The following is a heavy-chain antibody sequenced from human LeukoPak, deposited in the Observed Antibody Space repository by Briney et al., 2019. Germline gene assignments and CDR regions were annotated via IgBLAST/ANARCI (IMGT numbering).Heavy chain of an antibody. CDR2: INQGGTEK. V-gene: IGHV3-7*04. CDR3: ARGSGTYYIY. J-gene: IGHJ4*02. CDR1: GFAFSTYW. Sequence: GGSLRLSCAASGFAFSTYWMSRVRQAPGKGLEWVGNINQGGTEKHYVDSVKGRFTISRDNAKNSLYLQMSSLRAEDTAVYYCARGSGTYYIYWGQGTLVTVSS. D-gene: IGHD1-26*01.